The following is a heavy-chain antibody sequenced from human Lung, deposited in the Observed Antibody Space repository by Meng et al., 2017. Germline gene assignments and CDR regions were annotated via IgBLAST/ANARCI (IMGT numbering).Heavy chain of an antibody. CDR1: GYTFTNYA. J-gene: IGHJ4*02. Sequence: QVQLVQSGSEWKKPGASGTSPCKASGYTFTNYAMNWVRQAPGQGLEWMGWINTNTGDPTYAQGFTGRFVFSLDTSVSTAYLQISSLKTEDTAVYYCARKKWLATGEVHWGQGTLVTVSS. D-gene: IGHD6-19*01. CDR2: INTNTGDP. CDR3: ARKKWLATGEVH. V-gene: IGHV7-4-1*02.